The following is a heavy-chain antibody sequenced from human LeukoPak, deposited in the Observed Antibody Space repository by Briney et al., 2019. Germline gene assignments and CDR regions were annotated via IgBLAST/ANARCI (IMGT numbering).Heavy chain of an antibody. CDR3: ASTDPGYYYDSSGPGDY. D-gene: IGHD3-22*01. V-gene: IGHV4-34*01. Sequence: SETLSLTCAAYGGSFSGYYWSWIRQPPGKGLEWIGEINHSGSTNYNPSLKSRVTISVDTSKNRFSLKLSSVTAADTAVYYCASTDPGYYYDSSGPGDYWGQGTLVTVSS. CDR2: INHSGST. CDR1: GGSFSGYY. J-gene: IGHJ4*02.